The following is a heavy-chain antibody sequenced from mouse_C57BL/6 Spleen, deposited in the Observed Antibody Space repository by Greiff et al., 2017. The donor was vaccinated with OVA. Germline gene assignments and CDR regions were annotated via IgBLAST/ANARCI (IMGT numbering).Heavy chain of an antibody. CDR3: ARSECNYPSYWYFDV. D-gene: IGHD2-1*01. CDR1: GYTFTSYG. J-gene: IGHJ1*03. V-gene: IGHV1-81*01. Sequence: QVQLQQSGAELARPGASVKLSCKASGYTFTSYGISWVKQRTGQGLEWIGEIYPRSGNTYYNEKFKGKATLTADKSSSTAYMELRSLTSEDSAVYFCARSECNYPSYWYFDVWGTGTTVTVSS. CDR2: IYPRSGNT.